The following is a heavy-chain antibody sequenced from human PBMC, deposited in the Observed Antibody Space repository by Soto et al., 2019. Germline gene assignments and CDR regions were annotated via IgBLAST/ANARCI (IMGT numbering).Heavy chain of an antibody. CDR3: AKDWVSGSSPY. V-gene: IGHV3-23*01. J-gene: IGHJ4*02. CDR2: ISGSAGLT. D-gene: IGHD2-15*01. CDR1: GFTFSSHA. Sequence: EVQLLESGGGLVQPGGSLRLSCTASGFTFSSHAMSWVRQAPGKQLEWVSAISGSAGLTFYADSVKGHFTISRDNSKNTLYLQMNSLRAEDTAVYYCAKDWVSGSSPYWGQGTLVTVSS.